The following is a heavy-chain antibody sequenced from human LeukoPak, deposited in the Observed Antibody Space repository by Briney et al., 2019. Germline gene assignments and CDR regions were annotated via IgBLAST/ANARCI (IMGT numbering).Heavy chain of an antibody. J-gene: IGHJ4*02. D-gene: IGHD3-10*01. Sequence: PGGSLRLSCAASGFVFSSYAMHWVRQAPGKGLDWVAVISYDGSNKYYADSVKGRFTISRDNSKNTLYLQMNSLRAEDTAVYYCANLPTIEISGSGRKDYWGQGTLVTVSS. CDR3: ANLPTIEISGSGRKDY. V-gene: IGHV3-30*04. CDR2: ISYDGSNK. CDR1: GFVFSSYA.